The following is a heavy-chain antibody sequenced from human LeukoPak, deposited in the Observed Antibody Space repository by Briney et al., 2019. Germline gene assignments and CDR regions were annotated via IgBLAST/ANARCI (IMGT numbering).Heavy chain of an antibody. CDR1: GFTFSNYY. V-gene: IGHV3-11*01. D-gene: IGHD2/OR15-2a*01. Sequence: KPGGSLRLSCAASGFTFSNYYMSWIRQAPGKGLEWVSHIGKGDGSIIYYADSVKGRFTISRDNAKNSVYLQMSSLTAADTAIYYCVRVDGFYGYWGQGTLVTVSS. CDR2: IGKGDGSII. J-gene: IGHJ4*02. CDR3: VRVDGFYGY.